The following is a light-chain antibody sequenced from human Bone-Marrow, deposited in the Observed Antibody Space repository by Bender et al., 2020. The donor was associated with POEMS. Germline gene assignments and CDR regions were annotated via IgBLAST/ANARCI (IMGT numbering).Light chain of an antibody. V-gene: IGLV3-1*01. Sequence: SYELTQPPSVSVSPGQTATITCSGEKLGEEYACWYQQKPGQSPVVVIYQDTKRPSGIPERFSGSTSGNTASLAITGLQAEDEADYYCQSFDSSLSGWVFGGGTKLTVL. CDR2: QDT. J-gene: IGLJ3*02. CDR1: KLGEEY. CDR3: QSFDSSLSGWV.